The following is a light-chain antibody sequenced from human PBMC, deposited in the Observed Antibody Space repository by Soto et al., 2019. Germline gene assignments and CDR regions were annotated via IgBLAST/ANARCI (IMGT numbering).Light chain of an antibody. CDR3: QQRSDWPPIT. CDR2: GTS. J-gene: IGKJ5*01. CDR1: QTVGNIY. Sequence: EIVLTQSPGTLSLSPGERATLSCRASQTVGNIYLGWYQQKPGQSPRLLISGTSNRATGIPDRLSGSGSGKDFTLTISSLEPEDFAVYYCQQRSDWPPITFGQATRLEIK. V-gene: IGKV3D-20*02.